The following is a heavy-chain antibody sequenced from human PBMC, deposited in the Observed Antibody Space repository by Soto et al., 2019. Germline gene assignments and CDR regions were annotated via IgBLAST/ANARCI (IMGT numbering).Heavy chain of an antibody. CDR1: GGSISSGGYS. CDR3: VRGYDSSGYGPFDY. D-gene: IGHD3-22*01. Sequence: SETLSLTCAVSGGSISSGGYSWSWIRQPPGKGLEWIGYMYHSGSTYYNPSLKSRVTISVDRSKNQFSLKLSSVTAADTAVYYCVRGYDSSGYGPFDYWGQGTLVTVSS. CDR2: MYHSGST. J-gene: IGHJ4*02. V-gene: IGHV4-30-2*01.